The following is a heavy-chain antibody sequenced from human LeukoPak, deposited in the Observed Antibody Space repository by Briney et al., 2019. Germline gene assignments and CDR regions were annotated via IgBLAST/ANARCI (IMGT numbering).Heavy chain of an antibody. V-gene: IGHV1-3*01. CDR3: AKAYYDDSGYYYWLDP. D-gene: IGHD3-22*01. J-gene: IGHJ5*02. CDR2: INAGNGNT. CDR1: GYTFTRYL. Sequence: ASVKVSCKASGYTFTRYLMYWVRQAPGQRPEWMGWINAGNGNTKHSQKFQGRVTITRDTSASTAYIELSSLRSEDTAVYYCAKAYYDDSGYYYWLDPWGQGTLVTVSS.